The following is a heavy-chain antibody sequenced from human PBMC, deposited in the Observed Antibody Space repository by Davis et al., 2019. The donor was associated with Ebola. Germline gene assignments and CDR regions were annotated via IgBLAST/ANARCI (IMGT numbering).Heavy chain of an antibody. J-gene: IGHJ4*02. V-gene: IGHV3-21*04. Sequence: GESLKISCAASGFTFSSYSMNWVRQAPGKGLEWVSSISSSSSYIYYADSMKGRFTISRDNAKNSLYLQMNSLRAEDTAVYYCAKASVRWYYFDYWGQGTLVTVSS. D-gene: IGHD5-24*01. CDR2: ISSSSSYI. CDR1: GFTFSSYS. CDR3: AKASVRWYYFDY.